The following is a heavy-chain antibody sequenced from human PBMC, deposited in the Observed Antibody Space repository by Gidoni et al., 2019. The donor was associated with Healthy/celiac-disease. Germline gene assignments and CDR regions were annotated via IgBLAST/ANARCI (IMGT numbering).Heavy chain of an antibody. J-gene: IGHJ4*02. D-gene: IGHD5-18*01. V-gene: IGHV3-53*01. Sequence: EVQLVESGGGVIQPGGSLRLSWPSSAFTVSSNYKSWVRQVPGKGLAWVSVIYRGGSTYYADSVKGRFTISRDNSKNTLYLQMNSVRAEDTAVYYCAGGNTAMVTFDYWGQGTLVTVSS. CDR2: IYRGGST. CDR3: AGGNTAMVTFDY. CDR1: AFTVSSNY.